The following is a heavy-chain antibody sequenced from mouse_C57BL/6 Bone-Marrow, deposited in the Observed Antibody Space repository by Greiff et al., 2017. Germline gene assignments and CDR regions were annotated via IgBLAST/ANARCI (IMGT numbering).Heavy chain of an antibody. V-gene: IGHV1-81*01. D-gene: IGHD2-5*01. J-gene: IGHJ3*01. CDR3: ARTGYSNYPAY. Sequence: QVQLKQSGAELARPGASVKLSCKASGYTFTSYGISWVKQRTGQGLEWIGEIYPRSGNTYYNEKFKGKATLTADKSSSTAYMELRSLTSEDSAVYFCARTGYSNYPAYWGQGTLVTVSA. CDR1: GYTFTSYG. CDR2: IYPRSGNT.